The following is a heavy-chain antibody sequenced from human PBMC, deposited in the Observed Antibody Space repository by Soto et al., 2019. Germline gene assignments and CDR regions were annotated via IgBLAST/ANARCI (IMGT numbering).Heavy chain of an antibody. CDR1: GFTFISYE. Sequence: EVQLVESGGGLVQPGWSLRLSCEASGFTFISYEMNWVRQAPVKALEWVSDISSSGSTIYYADSVKGRFTISRDNAQNSLYLRMNSLRADDTAVYYCARGEGPHAPHSSGCLDHWGQGTLVTVS. CDR2: ISSSGSTI. J-gene: IGHJ4*02. V-gene: IGHV3-48*03. CDR3: ARGEGPHAPHSSGCLDH. D-gene: IGHD6-19*01.